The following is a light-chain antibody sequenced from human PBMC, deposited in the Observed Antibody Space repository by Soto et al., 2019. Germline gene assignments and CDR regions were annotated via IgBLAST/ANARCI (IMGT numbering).Light chain of an antibody. J-gene: IGLJ3*02. CDR1: SSDVGSYNL. V-gene: IGLV2-23*01. CDR3: CSYAGSGTLV. CDR2: EGN. Sequence: QSVLTQPASVSGSPGQSITISCTGSSSDVGSYNLVSWYQQHPGKAPKLMIYEGNKRPSGVSNRFSGSKSGNTASLTISGLQAEDEADYYCCSYAGSGTLVFGGGTKLTVL.